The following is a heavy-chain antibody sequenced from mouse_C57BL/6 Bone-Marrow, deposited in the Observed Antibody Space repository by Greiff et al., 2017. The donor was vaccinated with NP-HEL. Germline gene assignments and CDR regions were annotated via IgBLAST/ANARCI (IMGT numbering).Heavy chain of an antibody. V-gene: IGHV1-54*02. Sequence: VQLQQSGAELVRPGTSVKVSCKASGYAFTNYLIEWVKQRPGQGLEWIGVINPGSGGTNYNEKFKGKATLTAEKPSTTAYMQLSSLTSEDSAFYFCARGGIYYDYAEFAYGGQGTLVTVSA. CDR1: GYAFTNYL. D-gene: IGHD2-4*01. J-gene: IGHJ3*01. CDR3: ARGGIYYDYAEFAY. CDR2: INPGSGGT.